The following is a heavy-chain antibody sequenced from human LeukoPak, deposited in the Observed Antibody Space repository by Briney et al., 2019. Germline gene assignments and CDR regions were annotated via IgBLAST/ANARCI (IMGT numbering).Heavy chain of an antibody. Sequence: GGSLRLSCAASGFPFSSYAMNWVRQAPGKGLEWVSHITASGTAMFYADSVKGRFTISRDNAKNSLYLQMNSLRDEDTAVYYCASSGSYRFDYWGQGTLVTVSS. J-gene: IGHJ4*02. CDR3: ASSGSYRFDY. CDR2: ITASGTAM. D-gene: IGHD1-26*01. CDR1: GFPFSSYA. V-gene: IGHV3-48*02.